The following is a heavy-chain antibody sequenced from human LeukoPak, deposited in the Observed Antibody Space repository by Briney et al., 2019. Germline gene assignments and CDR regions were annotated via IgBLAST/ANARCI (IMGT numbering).Heavy chain of an antibody. V-gene: IGHV3-7*01. Sequence: GGSLRLSCAASGFTFSSYWMSWVRQAPGKGLEWVANIKKDGSEKYYVDSVKGRFTISRDNAKTSLYLHMNSLRAEDTAVYYCARHLTGVTGYTYGRGIDYWGQGTLVTVSS. CDR2: IKKDGSEK. CDR3: ARHLTGVTGYTYGRGIDY. CDR1: GFTFSSYW. J-gene: IGHJ4*02. D-gene: IGHD5-18*01.